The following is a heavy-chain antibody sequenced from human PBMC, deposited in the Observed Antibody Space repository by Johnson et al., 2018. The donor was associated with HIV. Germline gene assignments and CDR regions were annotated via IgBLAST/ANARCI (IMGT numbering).Heavy chain of an antibody. CDR3: ARDRSWIQLWFDAFDI. V-gene: IGHV3-20*04. CDR2: INWNGGTT. CDR1: GFTFDDYA. J-gene: IGHJ3*02. Sequence: MQLVESGGGVVRPGGSLRLSCAASGFTFDDYAMTWVRQAPGKGLEWVSAINWNGGTTGYTDSVKGRFTISRDNAKNSLYLQMNSLRAEDTALYYCARDRSWIQLWFDAFDIWGQGTMVTVSS. D-gene: IGHD5-18*01.